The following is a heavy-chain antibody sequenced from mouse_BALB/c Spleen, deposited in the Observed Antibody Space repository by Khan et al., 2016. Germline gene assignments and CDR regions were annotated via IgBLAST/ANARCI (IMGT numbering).Heavy chain of an antibody. J-gene: IGHJ4*01. V-gene: IGHV5-6*01. CDR2: ISGGGSYT. D-gene: IGHD6-1*01. CDR1: GFTFSTYD. Sequence: EVELVESGGDLVKPGGSLKLSCTASGFTFSTYDMSWVRQTPDERLEWVATISGGGSYTYYPDSVKGRFTISRDNAKNTLFLHMSSLKSEDTAMYYCARICSGPYAMDYWGQGTSVTVSS. CDR3: ARICSGPYAMDY.